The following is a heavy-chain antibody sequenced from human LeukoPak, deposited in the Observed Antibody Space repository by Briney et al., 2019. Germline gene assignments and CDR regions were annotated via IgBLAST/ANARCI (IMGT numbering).Heavy chain of an antibody. V-gene: IGHV1-18*01. CDR1: GYTFTSYG. D-gene: IGHD6-13*01. CDR2: ISAYKDLT. Sequence: ASVKVSCKTSGYTFTSYGITWVRQAPGQGLEWMGWISAYKDLTNYAHKFQGRVTMTIDTSTSTAYMELRSLRSDDTAVYYCARCYISSWRDNNWFDPWGQGTLVTVSS. J-gene: IGHJ5*02. CDR3: ARCYISSWRDNNWFDP.